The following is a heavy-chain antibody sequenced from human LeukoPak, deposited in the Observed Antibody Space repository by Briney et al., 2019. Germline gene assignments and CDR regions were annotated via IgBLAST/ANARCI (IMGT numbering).Heavy chain of an antibody. CDR2: IIPIFGTA. Sequence: SVKVSCKASGGTFSSYAISWVRQAPGQGLEWMGRIIPIFGTANYAQKSQGRVTITTDESTSTAYMELSSLRSEDTAVYYCARGDVRKDGYRFDYWGQGTLVTVSS. J-gene: IGHJ4*02. CDR3: ARGDVRKDGYRFDY. D-gene: IGHD5-24*01. CDR1: GGTFSSYA. V-gene: IGHV1-69*05.